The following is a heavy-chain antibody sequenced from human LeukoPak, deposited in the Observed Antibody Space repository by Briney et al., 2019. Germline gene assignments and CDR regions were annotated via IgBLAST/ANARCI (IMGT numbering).Heavy chain of an antibody. V-gene: IGHV4-31*03. J-gene: IGHJ4*02. CDR2: IYYSGST. CDR1: GGSISSGGYY. D-gene: IGHD5-24*01. Sequence: SETLSLTCTVSGGSISSGGYYWSWIRQHPGKGLEWIGYIYYSGSTYYNPSLKSRVTISVDTSKNQFSLKLSSVTAADSAVYYCARDRGDGYNSNYIDYRGQGTLVTVSS. CDR3: ARDRGDGYNSNYIDY.